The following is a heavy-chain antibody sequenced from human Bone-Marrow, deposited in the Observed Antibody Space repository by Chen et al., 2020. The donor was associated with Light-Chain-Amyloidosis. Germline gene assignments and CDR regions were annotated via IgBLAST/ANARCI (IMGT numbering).Heavy chain of an antibody. CDR2: IRGSGGSR. V-gene: IGHV3-23*02. CDR1: GFAFSSYA. J-gene: IGHJ3*02. D-gene: IGHD3-9*01. Sequence: EVQLVESGGGLLQRGGSLRLSCAASGFAFSSYAMSWVRQAPGKGLEWVLTIRGSGGSRYYGDSVKGRLTSTRDNTKNALFLQMNSLRAEDTAVYYCAKDISYDDILPGYTADAFDIWGQGTMVTVSS. CDR3: AKDISYDDILPGYTADAFDI.